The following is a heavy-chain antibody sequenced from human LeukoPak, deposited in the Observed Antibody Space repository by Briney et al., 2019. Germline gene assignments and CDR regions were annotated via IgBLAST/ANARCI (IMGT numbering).Heavy chain of an antibody. J-gene: IGHJ4*02. CDR3: ARGDSGWYLGLGFDY. Sequence: SETVSLTCTVSGYSISSGFYWGWIGQPPGKGLEWIGSIYSTGTSFYNPSLKSRVTISVDTSKNQVSLKLRSVTAADTAVYFCARGDSGWYLGLGFDYWGRGTLVTVSS. V-gene: IGHV4-38-2*02. D-gene: IGHD6-19*01. CDR1: GYSISSGFY. CDR2: IYSTGTS.